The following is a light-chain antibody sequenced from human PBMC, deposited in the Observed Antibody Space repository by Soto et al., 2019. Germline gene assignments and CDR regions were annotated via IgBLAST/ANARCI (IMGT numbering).Light chain of an antibody. CDR2: AAS. CDR3: QQSYSNPLT. J-gene: IGKJ1*01. CDR1: QSINIY. Sequence: IQMTHSPSSLSASVGYSFTITFRASQSINIYLSWYQQKPGKAPKLLIKAASTLQGGVPSRFSGSGSGTDFTLTISSLQPEDFATYYCQQSYSNPLTFGQGTKVDIK. V-gene: IGKV1-39*01.